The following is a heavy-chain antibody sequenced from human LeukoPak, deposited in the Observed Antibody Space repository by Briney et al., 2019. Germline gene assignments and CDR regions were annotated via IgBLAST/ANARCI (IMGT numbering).Heavy chain of an antibody. CDR1: GGSISSYY. D-gene: IGHD3-10*01. CDR2: IYTSGST. CDR3: ARDLITMVRGVMVDWFDP. J-gene: IGHJ5*02. V-gene: IGHV4-4*07. Sequence: SETLSLTCTVSGGSISSYYWSWIRQPAGKGLEWIGRIYTSGSTNYNPSLKSRVTMSVDTSKNQFSLKLSSVTAADTAVYYCARDLITMVRGVMVDWFDPWGQGTLVTVSS.